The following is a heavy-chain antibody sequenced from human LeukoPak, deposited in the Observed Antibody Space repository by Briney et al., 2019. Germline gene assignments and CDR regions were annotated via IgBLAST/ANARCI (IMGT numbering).Heavy chain of an antibody. CDR1: GGSFSGYY. D-gene: IGHD6-25*01. Sequence: PSETLSLTCAVYGGSFSGYYWSWIRQPPGKGLEWIGEINHSESTNYNPSLKSRVTISVDTSKNQFSLKLSSVTAADTAVYYCARQRLWPNNWFDPWGQGTLVTVSS. V-gene: IGHV4-34*01. CDR2: INHSEST. J-gene: IGHJ5*02. CDR3: ARQRLWPNNWFDP.